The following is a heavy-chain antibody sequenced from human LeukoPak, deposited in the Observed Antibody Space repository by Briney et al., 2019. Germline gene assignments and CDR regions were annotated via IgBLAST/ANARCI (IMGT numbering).Heavy chain of an antibody. V-gene: IGHV4-61*02. CDR3: ASRHDYGDC. CDR1: GGSISSGSYY. Sequence: SETLSLTCTVSGGSISSGSYYWSWIRQPAGKGLEWIGRIYTSGSTNYNPSLKSRVTISVDTSKNQFSLKLSSVTAADTAVYYCASRHDYGDCWGQGTLVTVSS. J-gene: IGHJ4*02. CDR2: IYTSGST.